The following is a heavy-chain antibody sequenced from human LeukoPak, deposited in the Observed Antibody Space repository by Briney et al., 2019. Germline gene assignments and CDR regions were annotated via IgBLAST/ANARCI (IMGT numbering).Heavy chain of an antibody. CDR3: ARGGWDWGSLDY. CDR1: GGTFKIYA. J-gene: IGHJ4*02. Sequence: ASVKLSCKASGGTFKIYAVSWVRQAPGQGLEWMGWISAYNGNTNYAQKLQGRVTMTTDTSTSTAYMELRSLRSDDTAVYYCARGGWDWGSLDYWGQGTLVTVSS. V-gene: IGHV1-18*01. D-gene: IGHD7-27*01. CDR2: ISAYNGNT.